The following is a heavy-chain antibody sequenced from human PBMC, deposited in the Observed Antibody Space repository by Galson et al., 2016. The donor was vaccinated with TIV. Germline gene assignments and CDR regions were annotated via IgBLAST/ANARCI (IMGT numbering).Heavy chain of an antibody. CDR1: GGIFRNYP. CDR3: ARAGGGYHDTYWYFDL. CDR2: IIPIFNIA. J-gene: IGHJ2*01. Sequence: QSGAEVKNPGASVKVSCKASGGIFRNYPISWVRQAPGQGLEWMGGIIPIFNIADYAQKFQGRVTITADESARTVSMELSSLRSDDTAVYYCARAGGGYHDTYWYFDLWGRGTLVTVSS. D-gene: IGHD3-22*01. V-gene: IGHV1-69*13.